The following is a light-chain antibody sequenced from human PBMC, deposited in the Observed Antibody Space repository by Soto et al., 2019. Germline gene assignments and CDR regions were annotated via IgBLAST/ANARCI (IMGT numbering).Light chain of an antibody. J-gene: IGKJ2*03. CDR1: QSISFW. CDR2: DAS. V-gene: IGKV1-5*01. Sequence: DIQMTQSPSTLSASVGDRVTITCRSSQSISFWLAWYQQKPGKAPKLLIYDASTLYSGVPSRFSGSRSGTEFTLTLSSLQPDDFGSYYCQQYNSFAPYSFGQGTKLEI. CDR3: QQYNSFAPYS.